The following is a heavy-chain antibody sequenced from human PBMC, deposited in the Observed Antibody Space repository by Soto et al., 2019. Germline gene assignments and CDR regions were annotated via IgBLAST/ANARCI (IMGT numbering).Heavy chain of an antibody. CDR3: ARSNPPRHWGYYFDY. CDR2: INPNSGGT. CDR1: GYTFTGYY. V-gene: IGHV1-2*04. J-gene: IGHJ4*02. D-gene: IGHD7-27*01. Sequence: ASVTVSCKASGYTFTGYYMHWVRQAPGQGLEWMGWINPNSGGTNYAQKFQGWVTMTMDTSISTAYMELSRLRSDDTAVYYCARSNPPRHWGYYFDYWGQGTLVTVSS.